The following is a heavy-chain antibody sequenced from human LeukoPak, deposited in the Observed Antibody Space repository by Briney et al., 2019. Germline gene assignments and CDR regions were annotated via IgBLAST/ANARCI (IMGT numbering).Heavy chain of an antibody. J-gene: IGHJ1*01. D-gene: IGHD3/OR15-3a*01. CDR2: IYYSGST. CDR3: ARHGIFGPLQH. Sequence: PSETLSLTCTVSGGSISSSSYYWGWIRQPPGKGLEWIGSIYYSGSTYYNPSLKSRVTISVDTSKNQFSLKLSSVTAADTAVDYCARHGIFGPLQHWGQGTLVTVSS. CDR1: GGSISSSSYY. V-gene: IGHV4-39*01.